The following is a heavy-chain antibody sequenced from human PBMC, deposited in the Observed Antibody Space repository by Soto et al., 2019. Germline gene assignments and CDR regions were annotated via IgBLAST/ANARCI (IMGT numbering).Heavy chain of an antibody. V-gene: IGHV4-39*01. CDR3: ARLGGAVAPYYYGMDV. D-gene: IGHD6-19*01. CDR2: IYYSGST. J-gene: IGHJ6*02. CDR1: GGSISSSSYY. Sequence: QLKLQESGPGLVKPSETLSLTCTVSGGSISSSSYYWGWIRQPPGKGLEWIGSIYYSGSTYYNPCLKSRVTISVETSKNQFSLKLSSVTAADTAVYYCARLGGAVAPYYYGMDVGGQGTTVTVSS.